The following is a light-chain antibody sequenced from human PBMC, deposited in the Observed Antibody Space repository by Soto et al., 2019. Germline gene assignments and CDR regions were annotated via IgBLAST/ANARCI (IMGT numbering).Light chain of an antibody. Sequence: DIQMPQSPSSVSASVGDRVTITCRASQGISNWLAWYQQKPGKAPNLLIYVASKLQSGVPSRFSSNGSRPDFTLTIISLQPEDFATYYCQQSNSFPFTFGQRTRLDI. CDR1: QGISNW. CDR3: QQSNSFPFT. CDR2: VAS. V-gene: IGKV1-12*01. J-gene: IGKJ2*01.